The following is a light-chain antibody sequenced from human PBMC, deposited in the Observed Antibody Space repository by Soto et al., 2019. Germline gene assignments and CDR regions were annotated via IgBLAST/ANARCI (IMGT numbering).Light chain of an antibody. CDR3: QQFDNLPLT. CDR1: QEISTY. V-gene: IGKV1-33*01. Sequence: DIQMTQSPSSLSASLGDRVTISCQASQEISTYLNWYQQKAGKAPKLLIYDASNLETGVPSRFSGSGSGTHFTFTISSLQPEDIATYYCQQFDNLPLTFGGGTKVEI. J-gene: IGKJ4*01. CDR2: DAS.